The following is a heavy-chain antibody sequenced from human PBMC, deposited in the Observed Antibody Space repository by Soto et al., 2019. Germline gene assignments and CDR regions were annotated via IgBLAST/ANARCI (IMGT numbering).Heavy chain of an antibody. J-gene: IGHJ3*02. Sequence: QVQLVQSGAEVKKPGASVKVSCKASGYTFTSYGLSWVRQAPGQGLEWMGWISAYTGNTNYAQKLQGRVTMTTDRSTSTAYMELRSLSSDDTAVYYGARGNRIYAFDIWGQGTMVTVSS. D-gene: IGHD2-15*01. CDR1: GYTFTSYG. CDR2: ISAYTGNT. V-gene: IGHV1-18*01. CDR3: ARGNRIYAFDI.